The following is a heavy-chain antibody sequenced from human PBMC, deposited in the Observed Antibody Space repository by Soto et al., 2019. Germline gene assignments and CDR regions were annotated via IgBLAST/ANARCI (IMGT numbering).Heavy chain of an antibody. V-gene: IGHV3-23*01. D-gene: IGHD2-8*02. CDR2: ISGSGGST. J-gene: IGHJ4*02. Sequence: GSLRLSCAASGFTFSSYAMSWVRQAPGKGLEWVPAISGSGGSTYYADSVKGRFTISRDNSKNTLYLQMNSLRAEDTAVYYCAKDRFTLVGLTTDYWGQGTLVTVSS. CDR3: AKDRFTLVGLTTDY. CDR1: GFTFSSYA.